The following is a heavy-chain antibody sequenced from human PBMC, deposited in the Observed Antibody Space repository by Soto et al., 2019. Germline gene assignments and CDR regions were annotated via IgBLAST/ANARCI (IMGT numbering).Heavy chain of an antibody. D-gene: IGHD3-10*01. V-gene: IGHV5-51*01. J-gene: IGHJ3*02. CDR3: ASPYFSTFGAFDI. CDR1: GYTFPTYL. CDR2: IYPRDSQI. Sequence: PGESLKISCKGSGYTFPTYLMGWVRQMPGKGLEWMGIIYPRDSQIRYSPSFQGQVTISADKSINTAYLQWSSLKASDTAMYYCASPYFSTFGAFDIWGLGTMVTVSS.